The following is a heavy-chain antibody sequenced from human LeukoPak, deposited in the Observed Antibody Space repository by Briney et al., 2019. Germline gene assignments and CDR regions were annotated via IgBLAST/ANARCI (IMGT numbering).Heavy chain of an antibody. V-gene: IGHV3-53*01. D-gene: IGHD3-10*01. CDR3: ARDSGFGSDY. Sequence: GGSLRLSCAASGFTVISNYMTWVRQAPGKGLEWVSVIYSGGSTYYADSVKGRFTISRDNSKNTLYIQLNSLRAEDTAVYYCARDSGFGSDYWGQGTLVTVSS. J-gene: IGHJ4*02. CDR2: IYSGGST. CDR1: GFTVISNY.